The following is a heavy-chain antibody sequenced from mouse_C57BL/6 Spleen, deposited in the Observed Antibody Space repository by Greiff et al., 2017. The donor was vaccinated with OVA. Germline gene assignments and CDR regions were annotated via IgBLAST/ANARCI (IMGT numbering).Heavy chain of an antibody. Sequence: EVHLVESGEGLVKPGGSLKLSCAASGFTFSSYAMSWVRQTPEKRLEWVAYISSGGDYIYYADTVKGRFTISRDNARNTLYLQMSSLKSEDTAMYYCTRDEVHYDYFDYGGQGTTLTVSS. V-gene: IGHV5-9-1*02. CDR2: ISSGGDYI. J-gene: IGHJ2*01. CDR3: TRDEVHYDYFDY. CDR1: GFTFSSYA. D-gene: IGHD2-4*01.